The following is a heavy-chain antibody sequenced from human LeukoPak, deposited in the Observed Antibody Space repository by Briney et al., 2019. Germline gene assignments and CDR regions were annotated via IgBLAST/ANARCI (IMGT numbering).Heavy chain of an antibody. Sequence: SETLSLTCTVSGGSISSYYWSWIRQPPGKGLEWIGYIYYSGSTNYNPSLKSRVTISVDTSKNQFSLKLSSVTAADTAVYYCARGEYFDWFDYWGQGTLVTVSS. CDR3: ARGEYFDWFDY. CDR1: GGSISSYY. CDR2: IYYSGST. V-gene: IGHV4-59*12. D-gene: IGHD3-9*01. J-gene: IGHJ4*02.